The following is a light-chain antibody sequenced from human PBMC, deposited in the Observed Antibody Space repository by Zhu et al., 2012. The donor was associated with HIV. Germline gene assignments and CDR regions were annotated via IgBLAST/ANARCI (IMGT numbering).Light chain of an antibody. J-gene: IGKJ4*01. CDR3: QQRSSNWFT. V-gene: IGKV3-11*01. CDR1: QSIGSY. Sequence: EIVLTQSPGTLTLSPGEGATLSCRASQSIGSYLAWYQQRPGQAPRLLMYDASIRATGISARFSGSGSGTDFTLTISSLEPEDFAVYYCQQRSSNWFTFGGGTKVEIK. CDR2: DAS.